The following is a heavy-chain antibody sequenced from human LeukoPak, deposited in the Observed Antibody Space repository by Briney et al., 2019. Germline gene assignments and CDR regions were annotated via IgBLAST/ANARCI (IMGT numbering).Heavy chain of an antibody. D-gene: IGHD3-10*01. J-gene: IGHJ6*03. CDR3: ARELRAVTYYYYMDV. CDR2: MNPNSGNT. Sequence: ASVKVSCKASGYTFTSYDINWVRQATGQGLEWMGWMNPNSGNTGYAQKFQGRVTTTRNTSISTAYMELSSLRSEDTAVYYCARELRAVTYYYYMDVWGKGTTVTVSS. V-gene: IGHV1-8*01. CDR1: GYTFTSYD.